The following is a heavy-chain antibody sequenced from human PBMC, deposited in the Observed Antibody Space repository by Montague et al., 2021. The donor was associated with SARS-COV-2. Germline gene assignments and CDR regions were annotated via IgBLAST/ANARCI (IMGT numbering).Heavy chain of an antibody. J-gene: IGHJ4*02. CDR2: INYSGST. CDR1: GDSMDNYY. D-gene: IGHD6-13*01. Sequence: SETLSLTCTVSGDSMDNYYWSWIRQPPGKGLEWIGYINYSGSTHYNPSLQSRVTLSKDTSKNQFSLRLTSVTAADTAMYFCARAPIYRSSWYAYSDYWGQGTLVTVSS. V-gene: IGHV4-59*01. CDR3: ARAPIYRSSWYAYSDY.